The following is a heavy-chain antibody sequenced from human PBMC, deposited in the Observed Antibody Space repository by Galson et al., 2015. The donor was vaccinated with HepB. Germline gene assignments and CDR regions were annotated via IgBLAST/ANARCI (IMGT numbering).Heavy chain of an antibody. J-gene: IGHJ4*02. D-gene: IGHD4-17*01. Sequence: SLRLSCAASGSSFSSHGMHWVRQAPGKRLEWVALIWFDGSKDSYADSVKGRFTISRDNSNNMLYLQMNNLRVEDTAVYYCARYYGDYRAFDYWGQGTLASVSS. V-gene: IGHV3-33*01. CDR2: IWFDGSKD. CDR3: ARYYGDYRAFDY. CDR1: GSSFSSHG.